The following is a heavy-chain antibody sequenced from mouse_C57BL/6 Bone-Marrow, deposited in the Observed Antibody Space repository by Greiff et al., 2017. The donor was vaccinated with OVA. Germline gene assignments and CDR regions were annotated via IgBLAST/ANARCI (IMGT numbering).Heavy chain of an antibody. J-gene: IGHJ1*03. CDR2: IDPSDSET. CDR3: ARSTTVVANWYFDV. D-gene: IGHD1-1*01. Sequence: VQLQQPGAELVRPGSSVKLSCKASGYTFTSYWMHWVKQRPIQGLEWIGNIDPSDSETHYNQKFKDKATLTVEKSSSTAYMQLSSLTSEDSAVYYCARSTTVVANWYFDVWGTGTTVTVSS. CDR1: GYTFTSYW. V-gene: IGHV1-52*01.